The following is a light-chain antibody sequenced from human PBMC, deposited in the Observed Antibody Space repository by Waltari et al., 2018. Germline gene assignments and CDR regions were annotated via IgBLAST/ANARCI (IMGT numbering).Light chain of an antibody. CDR1: QSLLHSNGNTY. J-gene: IGKJ1*01. CDR2: RVS. CDR3: MRALQNPRT. V-gene: IGKV2-29*02. Sequence: DIVMTQTPLSLPVTPGEPASISCRSSQSLLHSNGNTYLYWYLQKPGQPPRLLIYRVSNRFSGVPDRFSGSGSGTDFTLKISRVEAEDVGVYYCMRALQNPRTFGQGTKVEIK.